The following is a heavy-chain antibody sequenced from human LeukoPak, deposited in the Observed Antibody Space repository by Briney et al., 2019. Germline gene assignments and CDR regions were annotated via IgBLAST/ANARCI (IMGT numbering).Heavy chain of an antibody. J-gene: IGHJ3*01. Sequence: PGGSLRLSCAASGFSFSRHTMNWVRQAPGKGLEWVSSISSSSSYIYYADSVKGRFTISRDNARNSLYLQMDSLRADDTALYYCARGYSNYGYVFDVWGQGTMVTVSS. V-gene: IGHV3-21*01. D-gene: IGHD4-11*01. CDR3: ARGYSNYGYVFDV. CDR1: GFSFSRHT. CDR2: ISSSSSYI.